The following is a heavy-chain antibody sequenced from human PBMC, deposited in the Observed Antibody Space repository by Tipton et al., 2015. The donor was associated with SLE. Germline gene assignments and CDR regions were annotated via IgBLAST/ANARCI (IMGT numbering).Heavy chain of an antibody. CDR1: GFTFSTYA. J-gene: IGHJ6*02. CDR2: ISYDGSNK. V-gene: IGHV3-30*04. CDR3: ARDLGGATVTTWPLYYYGMDV. Sequence: RSLRLSCAASGFTFSTYAMHWVRQAPGKGLEWVAVISYDGSNKYYADSVKGRFTISRDNSQNTLYLQMNSLRAEDTAVYYCARDLGGATVTTWPLYYYGMDVWGQGTTVTVSS. D-gene: IGHD4-17*01.